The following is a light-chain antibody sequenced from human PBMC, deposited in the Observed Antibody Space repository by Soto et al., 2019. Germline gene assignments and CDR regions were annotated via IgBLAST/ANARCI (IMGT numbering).Light chain of an antibody. CDR1: SSDVGAYNY. Sequence: QSVLTQPRSVSGFPGQSVTISCTGTSSDVGAYNYVSWYQQHPGKAPKLIIYDVSKQPSGVPDRFSGSKSGNTASLTISGLQAEDEADYYCCSYAGSPYVFGTGTKATVL. V-gene: IGLV2-11*01. CDR2: DVS. J-gene: IGLJ1*01. CDR3: CSYAGSPYV.